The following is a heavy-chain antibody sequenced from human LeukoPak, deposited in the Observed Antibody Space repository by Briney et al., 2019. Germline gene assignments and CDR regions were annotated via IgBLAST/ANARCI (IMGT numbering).Heavy chain of an antibody. Sequence: SETLSLTCTVSGGSISSCYWSWIRQPPGKGLEWIGYIYYSGSTNYNPSLKSRVTISVDTSKNQFSLKLSSVTAADTAVYYCARADYDILTGYNWFDPWGQGTLVTVSS. CDR3: ARADYDILTGYNWFDP. CDR2: IYYSGST. J-gene: IGHJ5*02. V-gene: IGHV4-59*13. D-gene: IGHD3-9*01. CDR1: GGSISSCY.